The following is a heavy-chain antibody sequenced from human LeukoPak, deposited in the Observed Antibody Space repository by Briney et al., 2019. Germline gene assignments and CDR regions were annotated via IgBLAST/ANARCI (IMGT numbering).Heavy chain of an antibody. D-gene: IGHD3-16*01. CDR1: GYTFTSYY. CDR3: AREGLGELTLDC. Sequence: GASVKVSCKASGYTFTSYYIHWVRQAPGQGLEWMGIINPSGGSTSYAQKFQGRVTMTRDTSTSTIYMDLRSLRSDDTAVYYCAREGLGELTLDCWGQGTLVTVSS. V-gene: IGHV1-46*01. J-gene: IGHJ4*02. CDR2: INPSGGST.